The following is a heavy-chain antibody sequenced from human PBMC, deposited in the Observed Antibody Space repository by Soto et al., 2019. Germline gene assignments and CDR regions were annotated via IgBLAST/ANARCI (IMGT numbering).Heavy chain of an antibody. CDR3: ARIGRTSAFDM. V-gene: IGHV1-2*02. J-gene: IGHJ3*02. CDR2: INPNSGDT. Sequence: ASVKVSCKASGYTFTDYYLNWVRQAPGQGLVWMGWINPNSGDTNYAQVFQGRVTMTRDTSTSTVYMEVSSLRSDDTAMFYCARIGRTSAFDMWGQGTLVTXSS. CDR1: GYTFTDYY. D-gene: IGHD1-1*01.